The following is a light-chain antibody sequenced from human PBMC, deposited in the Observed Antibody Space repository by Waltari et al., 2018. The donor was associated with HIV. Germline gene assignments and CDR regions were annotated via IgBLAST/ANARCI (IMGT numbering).Light chain of an antibody. CDR1: TSNVGTIYL. J-gene: IGLJ1*01. CDR3: QTFDITLGGFYV. Sequence: QSVLTQPPSVSGAPGQRVTISCSGSTSNVGTIYLLYCYQQLPGMAPKLLISGDSNRPSGVPDRFSASKSGTSGSLTITGLQPEDEADYYCQTFDITLGGFYVFGTGTKVTVL. CDR2: GDS. V-gene: IGLV1-40*01.